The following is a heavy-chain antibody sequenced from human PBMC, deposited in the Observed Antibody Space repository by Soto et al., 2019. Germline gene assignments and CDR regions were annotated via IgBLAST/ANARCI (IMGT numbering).Heavy chain of an antibody. V-gene: IGHV3-30-3*01. Sequence: PGGSLRLSCAASGFTFCSYALHWVRQAPGKGLEWVAVISYDGSNKYYADSVKGRFTISRDNSKNTLYLQMNSLRAEDTAVYYCARDRSSYFDYWGQGTLVTVSS. CDR1: GFTFCSYA. CDR2: ISYDGSNK. CDR3: ARDRSSYFDY. J-gene: IGHJ4*02. D-gene: IGHD3-16*02.